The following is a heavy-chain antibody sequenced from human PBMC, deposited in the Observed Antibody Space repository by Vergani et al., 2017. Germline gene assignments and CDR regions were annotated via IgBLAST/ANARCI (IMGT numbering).Heavy chain of an antibody. CDR3: ARGYQLPPLYYCCYIDV. CDR1: GGSFSGYS. Sequence: QVQLQQWGAGLLKPSETLSLTCAVYGGSFSGYSWSWIRQPPGKGLEWIGEITHSGTTNYNPSLKSRVTISLDTSKNQFPLNLSSVTAADTAVYYCARGYQLPPLYYCCYIDVWGKGTTVTVSS. D-gene: IGHD2-2*01. CDR2: ITHSGTT. J-gene: IGHJ6*03. V-gene: IGHV4-34*01.